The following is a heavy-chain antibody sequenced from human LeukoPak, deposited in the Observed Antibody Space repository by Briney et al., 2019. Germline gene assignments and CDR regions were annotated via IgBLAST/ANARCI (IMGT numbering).Heavy chain of an antibody. D-gene: IGHD2-2*01. CDR3: TSGYCYSTNCLSLDY. J-gene: IGHJ4*02. CDR2: ISTSSSYI. CDR1: GFTFSSYS. V-gene: IGHV3-21*01. Sequence: MSGGSLRLSCAAYGFTFSSYSMNWVRQAPGKGLEWVSFISTSSSYIYYADSVKGRFTISRDNAKNSLYLEMNSLRAEDTAVYYCTSGYCYSTNCLSLDYWGQGTLVTVSS.